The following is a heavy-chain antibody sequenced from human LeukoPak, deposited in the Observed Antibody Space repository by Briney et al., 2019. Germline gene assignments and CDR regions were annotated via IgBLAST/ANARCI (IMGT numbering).Heavy chain of an antibody. CDR3: ARDDCSSTSCEKKGMDV. V-gene: IGHV3-53*01. D-gene: IGHD2-2*01. CDR1: GFTVSSNY. CDR2: IYSSGST. J-gene: IGHJ6*02. Sequence: GGSLRLSCAASGFTVSSNYMSWVRQAPGKGLEWVSVIYSSGSTYYADSVKGRFTISRDNAKNSPYLQMNSLRAEDTAVYYCARDDCSSTSCEKKGMDVWGQGTTVTVSS.